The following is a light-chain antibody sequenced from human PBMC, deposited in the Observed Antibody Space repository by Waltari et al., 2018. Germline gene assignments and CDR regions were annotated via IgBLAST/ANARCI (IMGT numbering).Light chain of an antibody. CDR2: AAS. CDR3: RQSYDTPRT. CDR1: QYISTY. J-gene: IGKJ1*01. V-gene: IGKV1-39*01. Sequence: DFQMTQSPSSLSASVGDRVTIPCRASQYISTYLNWYQQKPGKGPKLLIYAASTLQSGVPSRFSGSGSGTDFTFTISSLQLEDFATYYCRQSYDTPRTFGQGTKVEVK.